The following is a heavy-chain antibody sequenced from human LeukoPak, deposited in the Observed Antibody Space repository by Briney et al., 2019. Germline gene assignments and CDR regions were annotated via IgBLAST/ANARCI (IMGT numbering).Heavy chain of an antibody. CDR2: IYYNGST. Sequence: PSETLSLTCTVSGGSISSYYWSWIRQPPGKGLEWIGYIYYNGSTNYNPSLKSRVTISVDTSKNQFSLKLSSVTAADTAVYYCARSGSYLPFDYWGQGTLVTVSS. CDR1: GGSISSYY. J-gene: IGHJ4*02. CDR3: ARSGSYLPFDY. V-gene: IGHV4-59*08. D-gene: IGHD1-26*01.